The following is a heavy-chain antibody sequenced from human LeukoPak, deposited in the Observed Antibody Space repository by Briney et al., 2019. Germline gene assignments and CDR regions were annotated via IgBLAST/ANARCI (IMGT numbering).Heavy chain of an antibody. V-gene: IGHV1-46*01. CDR1: GYTFSSHY. Sequence: ASVKVSCKASGYTFSSHYMHWVRQAPGQGLEWMGIINPSGGSTTYAQKFQGRVTMTRDTPTSTVYMELSSLRSEDTAVYYCARSFCGGDCFLDYWGQGTLVTVSS. CDR2: INPSGGST. CDR3: ARSFCGGDCFLDY. J-gene: IGHJ4*02. D-gene: IGHD2-21*02.